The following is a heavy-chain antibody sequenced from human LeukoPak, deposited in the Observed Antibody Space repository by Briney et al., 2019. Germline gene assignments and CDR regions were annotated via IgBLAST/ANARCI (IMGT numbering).Heavy chain of an antibody. CDR3: ARAPYYYDSSGYHYYGMDV. CDR2: ISYDGSNK. J-gene: IGHJ6*02. Sequence: GGSLRLSCAASGFTSGSYAMHWVRQAPGKGLEWVAVISYDGSNKYYADSVKGRFTISRDNSKNTLCLQMNSLRAEDTAVYYCARAPYYYDSSGYHYYGMDVWGQGTTVTVSS. CDR1: GFTSGSYA. V-gene: IGHV3-30-3*01. D-gene: IGHD3-22*01.